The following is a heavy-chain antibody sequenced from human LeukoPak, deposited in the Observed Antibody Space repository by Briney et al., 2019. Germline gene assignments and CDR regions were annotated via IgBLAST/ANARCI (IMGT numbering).Heavy chain of an antibody. CDR3: ARDPSFRGYSGYDYPNPNAFDI. V-gene: IGHV3-21*01. J-gene: IGHJ3*02. CDR2: ISSSSCYI. D-gene: IGHD5-12*01. CDR1: GFTFSSYS. Sequence: GGSLRLSCAASGFTFSSYSMNWVRQAPGKGLEWVSSISSSSCYIYYAGSVTGRFTISRDNAKNSLYLQMNSLRAEDTAVYYCARDPSFRGYSGYDYPNPNAFDIWGQGTMVTVSS.